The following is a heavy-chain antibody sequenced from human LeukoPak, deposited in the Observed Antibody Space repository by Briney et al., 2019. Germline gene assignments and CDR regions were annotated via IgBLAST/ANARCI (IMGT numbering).Heavy chain of an antibody. CDR1: GYTFTGYG. CDR3: ARDSATYYYGSGSYPVDY. J-gene: IGHJ4*02. CDR2: ISAYNGNT. D-gene: IGHD3-10*01. V-gene: IGHV1-18*01. Sequence: ASVKVSCTASGYTFTGYGISWVRQAPGQGLEWMGWISAYNGNTNYAQKLQGRVTMTTDTSTSTAYMELRSLRSDDTAVYYCARDSATYYYGSGSYPVDYWGQGTLVTVSS.